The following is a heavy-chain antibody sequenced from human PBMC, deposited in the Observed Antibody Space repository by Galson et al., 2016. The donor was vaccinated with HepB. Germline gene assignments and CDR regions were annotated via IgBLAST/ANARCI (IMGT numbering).Heavy chain of an antibody. CDR1: GFSFTTYS. Sequence: SLRLSCAASGFSFTTYSMNWVRQAPGKGLEWISYISSSSIYTNYADSVKGRFTISRDNAKNSLYLQMNSLRAEDTAVYYCGKHGGFDYWGQGALVTVSS. CDR2: ISSSSIYT. V-gene: IGHV3-21*05. CDR3: GKHGGFDY. D-gene: IGHD3-16*01. J-gene: IGHJ4*02.